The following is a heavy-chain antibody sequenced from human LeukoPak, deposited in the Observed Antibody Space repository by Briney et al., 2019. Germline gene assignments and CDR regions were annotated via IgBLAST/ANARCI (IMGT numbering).Heavy chain of an antibody. D-gene: IGHD1-26*01. CDR3: ARATVGATRPMDV. J-gene: IGHJ6*02. CDR2: INPYNGNR. Sequence: ASVKVSCKTSGYRFITFGINWVRQAPGQGLEWMGWINPYNGNRYYAKKFQGRFDMTTDTSTSTVYLELQTLTSDDTAIYYCARATVGATRPMDVWGQGTTVTVSS. V-gene: IGHV1-18*01. CDR1: GYRFITFG.